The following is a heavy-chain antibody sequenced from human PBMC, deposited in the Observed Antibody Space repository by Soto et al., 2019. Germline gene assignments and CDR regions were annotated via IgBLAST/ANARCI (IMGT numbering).Heavy chain of an antibody. V-gene: IGHV3-23*01. CDR2: ILVDGRT. CDR3: AKATATGGGAFDI. Sequence: GSLRLSCAASGFICSSYDMSWVRQAPGKGLEWVSTILVDGRTFYVDSVKGRFTISRDSSQNTVYLQMNSLTAGDTALYYCAKATATGGGAFDICGQGTMVTVSS. D-gene: IGHD2-8*02. CDR1: GFICSSYD. J-gene: IGHJ3*02.